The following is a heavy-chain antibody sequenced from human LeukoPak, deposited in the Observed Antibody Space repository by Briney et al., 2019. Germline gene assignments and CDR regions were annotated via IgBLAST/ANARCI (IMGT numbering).Heavy chain of an antibody. V-gene: IGHV3-74*01. Sequence: GGSLRLSCAASGFTFSRYWMHWVRQAPGKGLVWVAQINGVGSDTSYADSMKGRFTISRDNAKNTLYLHINSLRAEDTAVFYCVRGAYYFYGMDVWGQGTTVTASS. CDR2: INGVGSDT. D-gene: IGHD3-16*01. J-gene: IGHJ6*02. CDR3: VRGAYYFYGMDV. CDR1: GFTFSRYW.